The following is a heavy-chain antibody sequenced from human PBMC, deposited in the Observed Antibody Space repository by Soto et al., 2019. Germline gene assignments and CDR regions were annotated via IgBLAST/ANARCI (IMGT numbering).Heavy chain of an antibody. J-gene: IGHJ4*02. CDR3: ARDRYYGGADY. Sequence: PSETLSLTCTVSGGSTSPHYWSWIRQPPGKGLEWIGYIYYSGTTTYNPSLKSRVTISVATSRTQFSLKLRSVTAADTAVYYCARDRYYGGADYWGQGTLVTVSS. D-gene: IGHD3-10*01. V-gene: IGHV4-59*11. CDR2: IYYSGTT. CDR1: GGSTSPHY.